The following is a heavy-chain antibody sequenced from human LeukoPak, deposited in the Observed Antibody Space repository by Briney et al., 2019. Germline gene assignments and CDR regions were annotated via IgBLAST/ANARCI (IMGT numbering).Heavy chain of an antibody. CDR1: GYTFTSYD. Sequence: ASVKVSCKASGYTFTSYDINWVRQATGQGLEWVGWMNPNSGNTGYAQKFQGRVTMTRNTSISTAYMELSSLRSEDTAVYYCAREEWKAVAGRGDYWGQGTLSPSPQ. CDR3: AREEWKAVAGRGDY. J-gene: IGHJ4*02. D-gene: IGHD6-19*01. CDR2: MNPNSGNT. V-gene: IGHV1-8*01.